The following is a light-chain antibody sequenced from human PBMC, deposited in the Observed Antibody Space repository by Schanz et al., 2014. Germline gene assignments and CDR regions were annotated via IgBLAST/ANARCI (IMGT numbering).Light chain of an antibody. V-gene: IGLV2-23*01. J-gene: IGLJ2*01. CDR3: CSYAGSLVV. CDR2: QDT. Sequence: QSALTQPASVSGSPGQSITISCTGTSNDIGSANLVSWYQQYPGRAPTLIIYQDTERPSGISNRFSGSKSVNTASLTISGLQAEDEADYYCCSYAGSLVVFGGGTKLTVL. CDR1: SNDIGSANL.